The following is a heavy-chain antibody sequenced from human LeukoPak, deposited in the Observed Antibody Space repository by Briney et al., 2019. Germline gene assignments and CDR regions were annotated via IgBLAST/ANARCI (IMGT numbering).Heavy chain of an antibody. Sequence: GGSLRLSCAASGFTFSSYAMHWVRQAPGKGLEWVAVISYDGSNKYYADSVKGRFTISRDNAKNTLYLQMNSLRAEDTAVYYCARETVGATLGWGQGTLVTVSS. CDR2: ISYDGSNK. CDR1: GFTFSSYA. V-gene: IGHV3-30*04. J-gene: IGHJ4*02. D-gene: IGHD1-26*01. CDR3: ARETVGATLG.